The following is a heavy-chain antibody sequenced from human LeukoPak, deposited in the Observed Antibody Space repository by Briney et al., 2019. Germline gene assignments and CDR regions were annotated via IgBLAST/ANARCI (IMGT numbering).Heavy chain of an antibody. CDR3: AREALYCSGDNCYMGNYWYFDF. CDR1: GFTFSTYA. CDR2: ISNDGNTK. V-gene: IGHV3-30-3*01. D-gene: IGHD2-15*01. J-gene: IGHJ2*01. Sequence: PGGSLRLSCAASGFTFSTYALHWVRQAPGKGLEWVAVISNDGNTKFYADSVKGRFTISRDNSKNTLYLQMNSLTLGDTALYHCAREALYCSGDNCYMGNYWYFDFWGRGTLVTVFS.